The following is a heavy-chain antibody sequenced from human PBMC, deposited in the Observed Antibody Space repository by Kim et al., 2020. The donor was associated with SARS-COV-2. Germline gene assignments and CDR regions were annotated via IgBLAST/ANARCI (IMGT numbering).Heavy chain of an antibody. Sequence: GGSLRLSCAASGFTVSSNYMSWVRQAPGKGLEWVSVIYSGGSTYYADSVKGRFTISRDNSKNTLYLQMNSLRAEDTAVYYCARETVAGTGELSGMDVWGQGTTVTVSS. D-gene: IGHD6-19*01. V-gene: IGHV3-53*01. CDR2: IYSGGST. CDR1: GFTVSSNY. J-gene: IGHJ6*02. CDR3: ARETVAGTGELSGMDV.